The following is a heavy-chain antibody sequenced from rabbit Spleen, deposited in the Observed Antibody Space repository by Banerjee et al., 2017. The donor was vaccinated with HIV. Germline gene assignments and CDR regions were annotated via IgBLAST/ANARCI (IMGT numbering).Heavy chain of an antibody. V-gene: IGHV1S40*01. CDR2: IYGGNSGTT. D-gene: IGHD1-1*01. Sequence: QSLEESGGDLVKPGTSLTLTCKASGFSFSSGYYMCWVRQAPGKGLEWIAGIYGGNSGTTYYASWAKGRFTVSKTSSTTVTLQMTSLTDADTATYFCARDGITSDDDGFNLWGPGTLVTVS. CDR3: ARDGITSDDDGFNL. CDR1: GFSFSSGYY. J-gene: IGHJ4*01.